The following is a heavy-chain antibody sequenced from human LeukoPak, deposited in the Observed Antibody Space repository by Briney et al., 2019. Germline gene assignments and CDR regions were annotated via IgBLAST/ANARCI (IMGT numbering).Heavy chain of an antibody. Sequence: GSLRLSCAASGFAFSTYSMNWVRQAPGKGLEWIGNIYYNGNTYYTPSFRSRATLSLDTAKNQFSLNLGSVTASDTAVYYCARRNSGSSKMDYWGQGALVTVSS. CDR1: GFAFSTYS. CDR3: ARRNSGSSKMDY. J-gene: IGHJ4*02. CDR2: IYYNGNT. V-gene: IGHV4-59*04. D-gene: IGHD1-26*01.